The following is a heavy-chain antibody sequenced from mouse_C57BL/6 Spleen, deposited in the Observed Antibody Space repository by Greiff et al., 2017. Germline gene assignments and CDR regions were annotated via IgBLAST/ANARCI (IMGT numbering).Heavy chain of an antibody. J-gene: IGHJ3*01. CDR2: IDPISGGT. CDR3: ASPDYYGSSYFAY. Sequence: VQLQQPGAELVKPGASVKLSCKASGYTFTSYWMHWVKQRPGRGLEWIGRIDPISGGTKYNEKFKGKATLTVDKPSSTAYMQLSSLTSEDSAVYYCASPDYYGSSYFAYWGQGTLVTVSA. V-gene: IGHV1-72*01. CDR1: GYTFTSYW. D-gene: IGHD1-1*01.